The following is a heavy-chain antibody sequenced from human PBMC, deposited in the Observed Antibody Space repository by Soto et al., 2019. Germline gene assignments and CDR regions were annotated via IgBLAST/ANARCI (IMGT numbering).Heavy chain of an antibody. CDR2: IKSKTDGGTT. V-gene: IGHV3-15*07. J-gene: IGHJ6*02. Sequence: GGSLRLSCAASGFTFSNAWMNWVRQAPGKGLEWVGRIKSKTDGGTTDYAAPVKGRFTISRDDSKNTLYLQMNSLRAEDTAVYYCARDIYYGSGSYSYGMDVWGQGTTVTVSS. CDR1: GFTFSNAW. CDR3: ARDIYYGSGSYSYGMDV. D-gene: IGHD3-10*01.